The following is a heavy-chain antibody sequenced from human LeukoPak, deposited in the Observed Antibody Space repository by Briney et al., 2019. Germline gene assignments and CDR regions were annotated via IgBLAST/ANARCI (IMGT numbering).Heavy chain of an antibody. CDR3: ARDQSSGSDAFDI. D-gene: IGHD6-19*01. CDR2: IYYSGST. J-gene: IGHJ3*02. V-gene: IGHV4-31*03. Sequence: SQTLSLTCTVSGGSISSGGYYWSWIRQHPGKGLEWIGYIYYSGSTYYNPSLKSRVTISVDTSKNQFSLKLSSVTAADTAVYYCARDQSSGSDAFDIWGQGTMVTVSS. CDR1: GGSISSGGYY.